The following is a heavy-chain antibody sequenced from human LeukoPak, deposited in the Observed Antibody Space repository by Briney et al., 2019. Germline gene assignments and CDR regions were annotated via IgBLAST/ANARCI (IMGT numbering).Heavy chain of an antibody. CDR2: IKSKTAGGTT. Sequence: PGGSLRLSCAASGFTFSNAWMSWVRQAPGKGLEWVGRIKSKTAGGTTDYAAPVKGRFTMSRDDSKNTLYLQMNSLETEDTALYYCAWHYFDYWGQGTLVTVSA. CDR3: AWHYFDY. V-gene: IGHV3-15*01. CDR1: GFTFSNAW. J-gene: IGHJ4*02.